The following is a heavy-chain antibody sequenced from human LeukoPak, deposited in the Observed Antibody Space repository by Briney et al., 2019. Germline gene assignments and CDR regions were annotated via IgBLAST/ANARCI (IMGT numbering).Heavy chain of an antibody. D-gene: IGHD3-9*01. J-gene: IGHJ4*02. CDR3: ARGMSYDILTGYFH. Sequence: GGSLRLSCAASGFTFSSYEMNWVRQAPGKGLEWVSYISSSGSTIYYADSVKGRFTISRDNAKNSLYLQMNSLRAEDTAVYYCARGMSYDILTGYFHWGQGTLVTVSS. V-gene: IGHV3-48*03. CDR2: ISSSGSTI. CDR1: GFTFSSYE.